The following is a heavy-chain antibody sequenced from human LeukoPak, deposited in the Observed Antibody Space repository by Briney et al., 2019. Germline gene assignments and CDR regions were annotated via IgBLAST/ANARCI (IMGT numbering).Heavy chain of an antibody. J-gene: IGHJ4*02. Sequence: GASVKVSSKASGYNFTGYYMQWVRPAPGQGVEWMGWIKPNSGGTNYIQKFQGRVTMTRDTSISTAYMELSRLRSDDTAVHYCATLYCSGGTCYSWGDYWGQGTLVTVSS. D-gene: IGHD2-15*01. V-gene: IGHV1-2*02. CDR1: GYNFTGYY. CDR2: IKPNSGGT. CDR3: ATLYCSGGTCYSWGDY.